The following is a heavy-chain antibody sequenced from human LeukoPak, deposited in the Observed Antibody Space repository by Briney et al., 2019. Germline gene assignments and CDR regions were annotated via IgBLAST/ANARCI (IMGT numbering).Heavy chain of an antibody. J-gene: IGHJ4*02. D-gene: IGHD3-9*01. CDR3: ARHRDILTGYYIPLDY. CDR2: IDPSDSYT. V-gene: IGHV5-10-1*01. Sequence: KHGASLQISCTGSVYSFTSYWISWVRQLPGKGLEWMGRIDPSDSYTNYSPSFQGHVTISADKSISTTYLQCNSLKASDTAMYYCARHRDILTGYYIPLDYWGQGTLVTVSS. CDR1: VYSFTSYW.